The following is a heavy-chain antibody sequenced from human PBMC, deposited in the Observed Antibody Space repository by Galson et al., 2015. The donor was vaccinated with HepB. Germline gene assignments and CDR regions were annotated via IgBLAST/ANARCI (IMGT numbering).Heavy chain of an antibody. D-gene: IGHD5-12*01. CDR2: VYRSGNT. V-gene: IGHV4-59*01. CDR3: ARRVATRGMYCFDY. Sequence: SETLSLTCTVSGGSISSYYWSWIRQPPGEALEWIGYVYRSGNTNYNPSLRSRVTISLDTSKNQFSLKLTSVTAADTAIYYCARRVATRGMYCFDYWGQGTLVTVSS. CDR1: GGSISSYY. J-gene: IGHJ4*02.